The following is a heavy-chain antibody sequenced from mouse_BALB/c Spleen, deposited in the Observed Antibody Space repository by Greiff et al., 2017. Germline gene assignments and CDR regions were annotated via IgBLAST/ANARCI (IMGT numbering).Heavy chain of an antibody. Sequence: VQLQQPGAELVRPGASVKLSCKASGYTFTSYWINWVKQRPGQGLEWIGNIYPSDSYTNYNQKFKDKATLTVDKSSSTAYMQLSSPTSEDSAVYYCTRSSHWGQGTLVTVYA. V-gene: IGHV1-69*02. CDR2: IYPSDSYT. J-gene: IGHJ3*01. CDR3: TRSSH. CDR1: GYTFTSYW.